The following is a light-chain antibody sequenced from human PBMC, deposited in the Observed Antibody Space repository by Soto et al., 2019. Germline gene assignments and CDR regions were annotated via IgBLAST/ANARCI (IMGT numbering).Light chain of an antibody. V-gene: IGLV2-11*01. CDR3: CSYAGTNTYVV. Sequence: QSALTQPRSVSGSPGQSVTISYNGTSSDVGTFNYVSWYQQHPGKAPKLIIYDVTQRPSGVPDRFSGSKSGNTASLTISGLQSEDEADYFCCSYAGTNTYVVIDGGTKLTVL. CDR1: SSDVGTFNY. J-gene: IGLJ2*01. CDR2: DVT.